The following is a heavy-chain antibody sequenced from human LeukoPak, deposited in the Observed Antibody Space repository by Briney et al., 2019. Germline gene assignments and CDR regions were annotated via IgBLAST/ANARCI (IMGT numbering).Heavy chain of an antibody. CDR1: GFAFGSYA. J-gene: IGHJ4*02. V-gene: IGHV3-23*01. D-gene: IGHD2-15*01. CDR3: AKGRGDSCYSSVDS. Sequence: PGGSLRLSCAASGFAFGSYAMNWVRQTPGKGLEWVSVLSGSGDTTYYADSVKGRFTISRDNSKNTLYLQMNSLKAEDTAVYYCAKGRGDSCYSSVDSWGQGTLVTVSS. CDR2: LSGSGDTT.